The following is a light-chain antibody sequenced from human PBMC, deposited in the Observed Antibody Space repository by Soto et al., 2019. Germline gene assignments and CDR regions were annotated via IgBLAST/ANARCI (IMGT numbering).Light chain of an antibody. CDR3: CSYAGTNTGV. CDR1: SSDVGTYNL. Sequence: QSALTQPASVSGSPGQSITISCTGTSSDVGTYNLVSWFQQEPGKAPKLMLYEGNKRPSGVSNRFSGSKSDNTASLTISGLQAEDEADYYCCSYAGTNTGVFGGGTQLTVL. V-gene: IGLV2-23*01. CDR2: EGN. J-gene: IGLJ3*02.